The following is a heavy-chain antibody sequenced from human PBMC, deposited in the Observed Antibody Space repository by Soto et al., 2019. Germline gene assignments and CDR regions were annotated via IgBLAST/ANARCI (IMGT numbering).Heavy chain of an antibody. J-gene: IGHJ4*02. D-gene: IGHD4-17*01. CDR3: ARGMATVTGLFDY. CDR2: INAANGNT. Sequence: QVQLVQSGAEVKKPGASVKVSCKASGYTFTDYLVHWVRQAPGQRLEWMGWINAANGNTKYSQKFQGRVTITRDTSASTVYMELSSLRSEDMAVYYWARGMATVTGLFDYWGQGTLVTVSS. CDR1: GYTFTDYL. V-gene: IGHV1-3*01.